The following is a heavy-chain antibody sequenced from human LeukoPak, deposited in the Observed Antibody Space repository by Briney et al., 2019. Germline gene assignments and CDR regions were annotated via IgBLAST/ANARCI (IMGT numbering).Heavy chain of an antibody. CDR3: ASRPFETTVVPWDFY. Sequence: GESLKISCKGSGYSFTTYWIGWVRQMPGKGLEWMGIIYPGDSDTRYSPSFQGQVTISADRSIDTAYLQWSSLTASDTAMYYCASRPFETTVVPWDFYWGQGTQVTVSS. CDR2: IYPGDSDT. V-gene: IGHV5-51*01. J-gene: IGHJ4*02. D-gene: IGHD4-23*01. CDR1: GYSFTTYW.